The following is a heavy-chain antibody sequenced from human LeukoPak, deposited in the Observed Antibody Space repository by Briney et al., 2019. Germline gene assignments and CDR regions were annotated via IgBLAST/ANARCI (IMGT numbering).Heavy chain of an antibody. Sequence: SETLSLTCTVSGGSISSSSYYWGWIRQPPGKGLEWIGSIYYSGSTYYNPSLKSRVTISVDTSKNQFSLKLSSVTAADTAVYHCARHRIVVVPAASGAFDIWGQGTMVTVSS. CDR2: IYYSGST. CDR3: ARHRIVVVPAASGAFDI. J-gene: IGHJ3*02. V-gene: IGHV4-39*01. CDR1: GGSISSSSYY. D-gene: IGHD2-2*01.